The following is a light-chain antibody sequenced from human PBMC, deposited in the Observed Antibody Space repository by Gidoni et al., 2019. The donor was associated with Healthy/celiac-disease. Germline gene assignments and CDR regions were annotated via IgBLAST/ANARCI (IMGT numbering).Light chain of an antibody. J-gene: IGKJ4*01. CDR1: QSVSSSY. CDR3: QQYGSSSLT. CDR2: GAS. Sequence: VLTQSPGTLSLSPGERATLSCRASQSVSSSYLAWYQQKPGQAPRLLIYGASSRATGIPDRFSGSGSGTDFTLTISRLEPEDFAVYYCQQYGSSSLTFGGGTKVEIK. V-gene: IGKV3-20*01.